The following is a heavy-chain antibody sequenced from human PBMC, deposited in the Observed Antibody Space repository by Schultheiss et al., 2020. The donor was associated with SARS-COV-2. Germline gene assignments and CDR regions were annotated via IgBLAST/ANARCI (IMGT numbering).Heavy chain of an antibody. Sequence: GGSLRLSCAVSGFTISDFGMHWVRQAPGKGLEWVAVIYYDGKNKNADSVKGRFTVSRDNSKNTLFLQMNSLRVEDTAVYYCVKALGYCLGGTCLATNYAPGYWGQGTSVTVSS. CDR2: IYYDGKNK. CDR1: GFTISDFG. D-gene: IGHD2-15*01. J-gene: IGHJ4*02. V-gene: IGHV3-33*03. CDR3: VKALGYCLGGTCLATNYAPGY.